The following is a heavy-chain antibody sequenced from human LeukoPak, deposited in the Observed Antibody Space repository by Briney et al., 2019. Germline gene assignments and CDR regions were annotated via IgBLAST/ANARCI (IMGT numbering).Heavy chain of an antibody. CDR2: IYYSGST. J-gene: IGHJ4*02. V-gene: IGHV4-30-4*02. CDR3: ARGPDSSGYYMGFDY. CDR1: GGSISSGDYY. D-gene: IGHD3-22*01. Sequence: SETLSLTCTVSGGSISSGDYYWSWIRQPPGKGLEWIGYIYYSGSTYYNPSLKSRVTISVDTSKNQFSLKLSSVTAADTAVYYCARGPDSSGYYMGFDYWGQGTLVTVSS.